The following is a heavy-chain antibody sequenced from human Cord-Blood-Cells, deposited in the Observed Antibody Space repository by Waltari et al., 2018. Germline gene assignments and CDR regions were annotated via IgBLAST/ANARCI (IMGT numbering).Heavy chain of an antibody. D-gene: IGHD3-10*01. J-gene: IGHJ4*02. CDR3: AEGRFGGQYFDY. V-gene: IGHV3-23*01. CDR2: ISGSDGST. Sequence: EVQLLESGGGLVQPGGSLRLSCAASGFTFSSYAISWVRQAPGKGLEWVSAISGSDGSTYYADSVKGRFTISRDNSKNTLYLQMNSLRAEDTAVYYCAEGRFGGQYFDYWGQGTLVTVSS. CDR1: GFTFSSYA.